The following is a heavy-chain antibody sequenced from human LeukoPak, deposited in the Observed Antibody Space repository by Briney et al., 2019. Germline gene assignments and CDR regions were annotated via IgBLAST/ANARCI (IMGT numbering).Heavy chain of an antibody. CDR1: GFTFRSYE. CDR3: ARGYSSGWYTDY. D-gene: IGHD6-19*01. J-gene: IGHJ4*02. Sequence: GGSLSLSCAASGFTFRSYEMNWVRQAPGKGLEWISYISSSGSTINYADSVKGRFTISGDNAKNSLYLQMNSLRAEDTAVYYCARGYSSGWYTDYWGQGTLVTVSS. CDR2: ISSSGSTI. V-gene: IGHV3-48*03.